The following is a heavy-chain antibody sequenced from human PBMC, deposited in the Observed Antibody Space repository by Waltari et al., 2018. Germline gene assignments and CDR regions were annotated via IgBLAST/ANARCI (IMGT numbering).Heavy chain of an antibody. D-gene: IGHD3-22*01. CDR1: GFTFSTYS. J-gene: IGHJ6*02. CDR3: ARDHSVVTAYYYYGMDV. V-gene: IGHV3-21*01. CDR2: ISSSSTYI. Sequence: EVQLVESGGGLVKPGESLRLSCAASGFTFSTYSMNWARQAPGKGPEWVSSISSSSTYIYNADSVKGRFTISRDNPKKSLYLQMNSLRAEDTAVYYCARDHSVVTAYYYYGMDVWGQGTTVTVSS.